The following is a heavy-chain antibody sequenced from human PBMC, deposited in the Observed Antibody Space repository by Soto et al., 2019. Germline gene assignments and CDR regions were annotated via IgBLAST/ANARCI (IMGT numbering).Heavy chain of an antibody. CDR1: GCTFSSYA. V-gene: IGHV3-30*04. J-gene: IGHJ3*01. CDR3: ARTYECAKSDCYRAFDF. CDR2: TSSDGTDN. D-gene: IGHD2-21*02. Sequence: QVQLVESGGGVILPGGSLRLSCAASGCTFSSYAMHWVRQAPGTGPEWVAATSSDGTDNVYADSVSGRFTISRDNSKNTSYLKMNSLRSEDAAVYYGARTYECAKSDCYRAFDFWGQGTLVTVSS.